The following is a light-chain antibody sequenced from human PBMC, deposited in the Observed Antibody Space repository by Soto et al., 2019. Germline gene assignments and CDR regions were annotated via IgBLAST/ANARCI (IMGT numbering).Light chain of an antibody. V-gene: IGKV3-20*01. CDR2: GAS. J-gene: IGKJ3*01. CDR3: QQYGSSPPDT. CDR1: ETIRSNY. Sequence: EIVLTQPPGTLSSSPGEGVTLSCRASETIRSNYLAWYQKKPGQAPRLLIFGASTRATGIPDKFSGSGSGTDFTLTISSLEPEDFAEYYCQQYGSSPPDTFGPGT.